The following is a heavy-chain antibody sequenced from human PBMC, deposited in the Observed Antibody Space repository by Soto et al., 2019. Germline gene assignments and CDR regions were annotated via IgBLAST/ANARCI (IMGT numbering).Heavy chain of an antibody. V-gene: IGHV4-34*01. CDR3: AREGAGYDSSGFPDY. CDR2: INHSGST. J-gene: IGHJ4*02. CDR1: GGSFSGYY. D-gene: IGHD3-22*01. Sequence: QVQLQQWGAGLLKPSETLSLTCAVYGGSFSGYYWSWIRQPPGKGLEWIGEINHSGSTNYNPSLKSRVTISVDTSKNQFSLKLSSVTDADTAVYYCAREGAGYDSSGFPDYWGQGTLVTVSS.